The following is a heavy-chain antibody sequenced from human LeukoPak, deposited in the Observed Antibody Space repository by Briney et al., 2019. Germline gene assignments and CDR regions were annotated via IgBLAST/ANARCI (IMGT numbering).Heavy chain of an antibody. V-gene: IGHV3-30*18. CDR3: AKDQGWLQLGHDAFDI. Sequence: GGSLRLSCAASGFTFSSYGMHWVRQAPGKGLEWVAVISYDGSNKYYADSVKGRFTISRDNSKNTLYLQMNSLRAEDTAVYYCAKDQGWLQLGHDAFDIWGQGTMVTVSS. J-gene: IGHJ3*02. CDR1: GFTFSSYG. D-gene: IGHD5-24*01. CDR2: ISYDGSNK.